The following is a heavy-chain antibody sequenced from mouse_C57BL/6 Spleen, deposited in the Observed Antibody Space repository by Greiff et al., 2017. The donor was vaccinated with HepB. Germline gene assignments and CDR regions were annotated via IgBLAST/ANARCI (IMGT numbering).Heavy chain of an antibody. CDR1: GYAFSSSW. J-gene: IGHJ3*01. CDR3: AGYGSSHTRTCAY. CDR2: IYPGDGDT. V-gene: IGHV1-82*01. Sequence: VQLQQSGPELVKPGASVKISCKASGYAFSSSWMNWVKQRPGKGLEWIGRIYPGDGDTNYNGKFKGKATLTADKSSSTAYMQLSSRTSEDSAVYCCAGYGSSHTRTCAYWGQGTLVTVSA. D-gene: IGHD1-1*01.